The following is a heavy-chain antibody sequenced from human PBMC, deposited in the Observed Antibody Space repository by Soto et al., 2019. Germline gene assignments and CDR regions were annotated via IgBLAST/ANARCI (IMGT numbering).Heavy chain of an antibody. Sequence: GGSLRLSCAASGFTFSSYGMHWVRQAPGKGLEWVAVIWYDGSNKYYADSVKGRFTISRDNSKNTLYLQMNSLRAEDTAVYYCARATAMVRQYYGMDVWGQGTTVTVSS. D-gene: IGHD5-18*01. J-gene: IGHJ6*02. CDR3: ARATAMVRQYYGMDV. V-gene: IGHV3-33*01. CDR1: GFTFSSYG. CDR2: IWYDGSNK.